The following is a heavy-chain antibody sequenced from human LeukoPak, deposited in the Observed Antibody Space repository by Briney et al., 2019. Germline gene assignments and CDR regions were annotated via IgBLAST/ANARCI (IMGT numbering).Heavy chain of an antibody. J-gene: IGHJ4*02. D-gene: IGHD3-22*01. CDR2: IKTKTDGGTT. V-gene: IGHV3-15*01. CDR1: GFTFTNAW. Sequence: PGGSLSLSCAVSGFTFTNAWXNWVRXAPGKXLEWVGXIKTKTDGGTTDYAVPVTSRFTISRDDSNNTLYLHMDSLKTEDTAVYHCTTEANYDSSGYLNWGQGTLVTVSS. CDR3: TTEANYDSSGYLN.